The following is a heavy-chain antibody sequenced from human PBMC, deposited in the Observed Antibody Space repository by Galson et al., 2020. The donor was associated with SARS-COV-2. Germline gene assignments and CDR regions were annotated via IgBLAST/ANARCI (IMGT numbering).Heavy chain of an antibody. Sequence: ETSETLSLTCTVSGGSISSYYWSWIRQPPGKGLEWIGYIYYSGSTNYNPSLKSRVTISVDTSKNQFSLKLSSVTAADTAVYYCARSGYYDSSGYSPSWFDPWGQGTLVTVSS. J-gene: IGHJ5*02. V-gene: IGHV4-59*01. CDR1: GGSISSYY. D-gene: IGHD3-22*01. CDR2: IYYSGST. CDR3: ARSGYYDSSGYSPSWFDP.